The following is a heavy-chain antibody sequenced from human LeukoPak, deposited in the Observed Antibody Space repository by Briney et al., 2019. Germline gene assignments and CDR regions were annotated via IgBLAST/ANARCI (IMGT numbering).Heavy chain of an antibody. CDR1: GFTFSNHW. V-gene: IGHV3-74*01. D-gene: IGHD5-18*01. J-gene: IGHJ4*02. CDR3: ARGGSDTAMAHDY. CDR2: INRDGSRT. Sequence: GGSLRLSCAASGFTFSNHWMHWVRQAPGKGLMWVSRINRDGSRTDYADSVKGRFTISRDGAKNTLYLQVNSLRAEDTAVYFCARGGSDTAMAHDYWGQGTLVTVSS.